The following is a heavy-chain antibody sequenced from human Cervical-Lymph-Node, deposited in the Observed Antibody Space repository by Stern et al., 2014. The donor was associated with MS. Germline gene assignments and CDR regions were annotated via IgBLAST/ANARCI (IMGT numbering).Heavy chain of an antibody. J-gene: IGHJ6*02. CDR2: IDPNSGGT. CDR3: ARERHSMDV. V-gene: IGHV1-2*02. CDR1: GYSFTAYY. Sequence: QLVQSGAEVKKPGASVKVSCKASGYSFTAYYMYWVRQAPGQGLEWMGWIDPNSGGTKSAQNFQGRVTMTRDTSISTFYMELSGLTSDDTAVFYCARERHSMDVWGQGTTVTVSS.